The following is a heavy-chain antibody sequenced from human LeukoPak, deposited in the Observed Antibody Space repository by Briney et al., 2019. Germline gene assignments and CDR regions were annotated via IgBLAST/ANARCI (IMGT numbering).Heavy chain of an antibody. CDR3: ARDHVDTAMVDY. CDR2: IYYSGST. V-gene: IGHV4-31*03. CDR1: GGSISSGGYY. D-gene: IGHD5-18*01. J-gene: IGHJ4*02. Sequence: PSGTLSLTCTVSGGSISSGGYYWSWIRQHPGKGLEWIGYIYYSGSTYYNPSLKSRVTISVDTSKNQFSLKLSSVTAADTAVYYCARDHVDTAMVDYWGQGTLVTVSS.